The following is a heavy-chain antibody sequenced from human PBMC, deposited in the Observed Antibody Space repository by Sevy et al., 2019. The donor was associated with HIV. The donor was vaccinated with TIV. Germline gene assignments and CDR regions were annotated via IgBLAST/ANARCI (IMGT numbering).Heavy chain of an antibody. CDR1: GFTFSKYS. J-gene: IGHJ4*01. Sequence: GGSLRLSCAASGFTFSKYSMSWVRQPPGKGLEWVSTLSFGCGEINYADSVKGRFTISRDNSKSSVYLQTNNLRPEDTAVYYCAREGCTKPHDYWGQEPWSPSPQ. CDR3: AREGCTKPHDY. V-gene: IGHV3-23*01. D-gene: IGHD2-8*01. CDR2: LSFGCGEI.